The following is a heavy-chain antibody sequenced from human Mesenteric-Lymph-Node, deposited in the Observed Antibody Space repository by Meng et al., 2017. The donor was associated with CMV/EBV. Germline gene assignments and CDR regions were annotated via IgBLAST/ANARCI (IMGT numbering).Heavy chain of an antibody. D-gene: IGHD3-16*01. V-gene: IGHV4-59*01. Sequence: SETLSLTCTVSGGSHSRYYWSWIRQPPGKGLEWNGYTSDSGGVNYNPSLKTRVGISIDTSRNQFSLRLNSVTAAATAVYYCARNRGCDYWGQGTLVTVSS. CDR3: ARNRGCDY. J-gene: IGHJ4*02. CDR2: TSDSGGV. CDR1: GGSHSRYY.